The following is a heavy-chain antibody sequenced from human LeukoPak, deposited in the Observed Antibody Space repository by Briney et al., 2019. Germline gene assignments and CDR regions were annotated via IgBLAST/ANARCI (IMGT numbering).Heavy chain of an antibody. V-gene: IGHV4-38-2*02. CDR3: ARDPGGNPSEPSNPYSGYDYVDY. J-gene: IGHJ4*02. CDR1: GYSISSGYY. Sequence: PSETLSLTCTVSGYSISSGYYWGWIRQPPGKGLEWIGSIYHSGSTYYNPSLKSRVTISVDTSKNQFSLKLSSVTAADTAVYYCARDPGGNPSEPSNPYSGYDYVDYWGQGTLVTVSS. CDR2: IYHSGST. D-gene: IGHD5-12*01.